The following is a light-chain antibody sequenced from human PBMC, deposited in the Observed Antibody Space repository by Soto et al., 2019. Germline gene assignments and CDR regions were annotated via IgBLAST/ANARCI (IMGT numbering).Light chain of an antibody. CDR2: DAS. CDR1: QSVRSN. Sequence: EKVMTQSPATLSVSPGERATLSCRASQSVRSNLAWYQQKPGQPPRLLIYDASTRATGIPARFSGSGSETDFTLTISSLQSEDSAVYYCQKYHNWPPITVGQGTRLEIK. CDR3: QKYHNWPPIT. J-gene: IGKJ5*01. V-gene: IGKV3-15*01.